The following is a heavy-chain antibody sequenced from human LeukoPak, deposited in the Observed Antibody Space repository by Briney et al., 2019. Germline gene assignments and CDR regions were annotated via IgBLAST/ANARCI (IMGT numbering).Heavy chain of an antibody. J-gene: IGHJ4*02. D-gene: IGHD2-2*01. Sequence: SETLSLTCTVSGGSMTSYYWSWIRQPAGKGLEWIGRIYTSGSTKYNPSLKSRVTMSVDTSKNQFSLKLSSVTAADTAVYYCARVGVVPAANYFDYWGQGTLVTVSS. CDR2: IYTSGST. CDR1: GGSMTSYY. V-gene: IGHV4-4*07. CDR3: ARVGVVPAANYFDY.